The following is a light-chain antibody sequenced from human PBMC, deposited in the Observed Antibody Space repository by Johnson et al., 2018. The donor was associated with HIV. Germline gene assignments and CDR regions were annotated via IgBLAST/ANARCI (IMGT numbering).Light chain of an antibody. CDR1: SSNIGNNY. Sequence: QSVLTQPPSVSAAPGQKVTISCSGSSSNIGNNYVSWYQQLPGTAPKLLIYDNNKRPSGIPDRFSGSKSGTSATMGITGLQTGDEADYYCGTWERSLSAGVCGTGTEVTVL. V-gene: IGLV1-51*01. J-gene: IGLJ1*01. CDR3: GTWERSLSAGV. CDR2: DNN.